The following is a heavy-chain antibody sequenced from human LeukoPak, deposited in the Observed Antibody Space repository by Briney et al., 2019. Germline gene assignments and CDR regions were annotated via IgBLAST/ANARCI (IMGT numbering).Heavy chain of an antibody. J-gene: IGHJ4*02. Sequence: GGSLRLSCAASGFTFSDYYMSWIRQAPGKGLEWVSYISGSGSSIYYADSVKGRFTISRDNAKNSLDLQMNSLGAEDTAVYYCARRSGSYQADFDYWGQGTLVTVSS. CDR2: ISGSGSSI. D-gene: IGHD1-26*01. V-gene: IGHV3-11*01. CDR1: GFTFSDYY. CDR3: ARRSGSYQADFDY.